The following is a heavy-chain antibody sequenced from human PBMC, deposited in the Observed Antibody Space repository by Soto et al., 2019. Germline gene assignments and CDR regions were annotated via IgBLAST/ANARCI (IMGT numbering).Heavy chain of an antibody. J-gene: IGHJ5*02. CDR3: ARAPAYLLVRGVHWFDP. CDR1: GYTFTSYA. D-gene: IGHD3-10*01. Sequence: QVQLVQSGAEVEKPGASVKVSCKASGYTFTSYAMHWVRQAPGQRLEWMGWINAGNGNTKYSQKFQGRVTITRDTSASTAYMELSSLRSEDTAVYYCARAPAYLLVRGVHWFDPWGQGTLVTVSS. V-gene: IGHV1-3*01. CDR2: INAGNGNT.